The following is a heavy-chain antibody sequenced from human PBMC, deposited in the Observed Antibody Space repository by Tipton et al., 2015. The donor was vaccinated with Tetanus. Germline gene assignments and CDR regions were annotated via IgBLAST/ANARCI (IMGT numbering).Heavy chain of an antibody. CDR2: ISGSGGST. D-gene: IGHD3-10*01. V-gene: IGHV3-23*01. Sequence: SLRLSCAASGSTFSSYAMSWVRQAPGKGLEWVSAISGSGGSTYYADSVKGRFTISRDNSRNTLYLQMNSLRAEDTAVYYCARDPDYYGSGSYGYWGQGTLVTVSS. CDR3: ARDPDYYGSGSYGY. J-gene: IGHJ4*02. CDR1: GSTFSSYA.